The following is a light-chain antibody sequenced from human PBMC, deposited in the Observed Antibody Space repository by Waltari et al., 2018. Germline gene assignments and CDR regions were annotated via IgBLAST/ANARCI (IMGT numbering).Light chain of an antibody. CDR2: AAS. J-gene: IGKJ5*01. CDR1: QAISSY. V-gene: IGKV1-9*01. CDR3: QQLDSFPIT. Sequence: DIQLTQSPSFLSASLGDRVTITCRASQAISSYLAWYQQKPGRAPKLRIYAASTLQSGVPSGFSGSGSGTEFTLTISSLQPEDFATYYCQQLDSFPITFGQGTRLEIK.